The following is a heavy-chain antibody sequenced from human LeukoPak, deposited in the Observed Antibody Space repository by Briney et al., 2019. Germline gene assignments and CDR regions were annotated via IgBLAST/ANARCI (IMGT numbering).Heavy chain of an antibody. CDR2: INHSGYT. J-gene: IGHJ4*02. CDR1: GDSSFSNYY. V-gene: IGHV4-34*01. Sequence: PSETLSLTCAVYGDSSFSNYYWSWIRQTPGGALEWIGEINHSGYTNYNPSLKSRVSLSIDTSKNHFSLRLISVTAADTAVYYCSRQVVGNDYWGQGTLVTVSS. D-gene: IGHD3-22*01. CDR3: SRQVVGNDY.